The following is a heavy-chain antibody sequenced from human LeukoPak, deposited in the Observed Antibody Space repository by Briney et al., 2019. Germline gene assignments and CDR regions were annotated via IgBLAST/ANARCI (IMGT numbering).Heavy chain of an antibody. CDR2: IYYSGST. CDR1: GGSISSGDYY. D-gene: IGHD3-22*01. Sequence: SETLSLTCTVSGGSISSGDYYWSWIRQPPGKGLEWIGYIYYSGSTNYNPSLKSRVTISVDTSKNQFSLKLSSVTAADTAVYYCARLIVDHHAFDIWGQGTMVTVSS. J-gene: IGHJ3*02. V-gene: IGHV4-61*08. CDR3: ARLIVDHHAFDI.